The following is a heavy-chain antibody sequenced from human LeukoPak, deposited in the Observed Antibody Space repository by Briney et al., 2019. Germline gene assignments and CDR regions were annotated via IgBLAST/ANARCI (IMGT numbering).Heavy chain of an antibody. CDR3: ARHRRGSSEGY. D-gene: IGHD1-26*01. J-gene: IGHJ4*02. Sequence: KPSETLSLTCAVSGYSISSGYYWAWTRPPPGKGLEWIGSIYHSGSTYYNPSLKCPVTISVDTSKNQFSLKLSSVTAADTAVYYCARHRRGSSEGYWGQGTLVTVSS. V-gene: IGHV4-38-2*01. CDR1: GYSISSGYY. CDR2: IYHSGST.